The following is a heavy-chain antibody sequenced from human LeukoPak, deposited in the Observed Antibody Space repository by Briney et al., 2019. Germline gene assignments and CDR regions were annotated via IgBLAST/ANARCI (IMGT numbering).Heavy chain of an antibody. CDR1: GFTFSSHW. D-gene: IGHD2-8*02. V-gene: IGHV3-7*01. Sequence: GRSLRLSCAASGFTFSSHWMSWVRQAPGKGLEWVANINQGGNDRNYVDSVKGRFTISRDNAQNSLYLQMDSLRVEDTAMYYCAREGYWCRDYWGQGTLVTVSS. J-gene: IGHJ4*02. CDR2: INQGGNDR. CDR3: AREGYWCRDY.